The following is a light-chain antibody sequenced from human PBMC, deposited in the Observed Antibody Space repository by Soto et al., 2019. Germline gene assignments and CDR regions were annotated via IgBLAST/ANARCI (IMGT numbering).Light chain of an antibody. CDR1: SSDVGGYNY. CDR3: NSYAASNNFYFV. Sequence: QSVLTQPPSASGSPGQSVTISCTGTSSDVGGYNYVSWYQQYPGRAPKLMIYEVTKRPSGVPDRFSGSKSGNTASLTVSGLPAEYEADYYCNSYAASNNFYFVFGGGTKLTVL. V-gene: IGLV2-8*01. CDR2: EVT. J-gene: IGLJ3*02.